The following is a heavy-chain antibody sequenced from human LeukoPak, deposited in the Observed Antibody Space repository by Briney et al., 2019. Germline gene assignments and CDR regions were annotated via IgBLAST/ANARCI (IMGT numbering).Heavy chain of an antibody. CDR2: FHYSGTT. D-gene: IGHD7-27*01. Sequence: SETLSLTCTVSGGSISTYYWSWVRQPPGKGLEWIGYFHYSGTTNYNPSLKSRVTISVDTSKNQFSLKLSSVTAADTAVYYCARVDANWGVVDYWGQGTLVTVSS. CDR1: GGSISTYY. CDR3: ARVDANWGVVDY. J-gene: IGHJ4*02. V-gene: IGHV4-59*01.